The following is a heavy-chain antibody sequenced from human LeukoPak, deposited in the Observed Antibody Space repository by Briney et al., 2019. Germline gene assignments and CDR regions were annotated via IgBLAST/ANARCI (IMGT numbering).Heavy chain of an antibody. CDR1: GFTFSSYA. D-gene: IGHD3-16*02. J-gene: IGHJ4*02. Sequence: PGGSLRLSCAASGFTFSSYAMSWVRQAPGKGLEWVSAISGSGGSTYYADSVKGRFTISRDNSKNTLYLQMNSLRAEDAAVYYCARVAVGGVIVTRYFDYWGQGTLVTVSS. CDR3: ARVAVGGVIVTRYFDY. V-gene: IGHV3-23*01. CDR2: ISGSGGST.